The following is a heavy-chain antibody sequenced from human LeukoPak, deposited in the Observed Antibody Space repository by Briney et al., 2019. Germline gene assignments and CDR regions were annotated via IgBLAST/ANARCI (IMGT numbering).Heavy chain of an antibody. D-gene: IGHD3-3*01. J-gene: IGHJ3*02. CDR2: INYSETT. CDR1: GGSISSYY. Sequence: SETLSLTCTVSGGSISSYYWSWIRQPPGKGLEWIGYINYSETTNYNPSLKRRVTISVDTSRNQFSLRLSSVTAADTAVHYCARGIFGVVINGFDIWGQGTMVTVSS. V-gene: IGHV4-59*01. CDR3: ARGIFGVVINGFDI.